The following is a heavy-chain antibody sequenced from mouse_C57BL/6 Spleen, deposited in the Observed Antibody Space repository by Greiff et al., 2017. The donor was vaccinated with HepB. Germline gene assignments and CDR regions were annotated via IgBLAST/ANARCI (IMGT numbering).Heavy chain of an antibody. Sequence: EVQGVESGGDLVKPGGSLKLSCAASGFTFSSYGMSWVRQTPDKRLEWVATISSGGSYTYYPDSVKGRFTISRDNAKNTLYLQMSSLKSEDTAMYYCASDYGYDGAYWGQGTLVTVSA. CDR1: GFTFSSYG. D-gene: IGHD2-2*01. V-gene: IGHV5-6*01. CDR3: ASDYGYDGAY. CDR2: ISSGGSYT. J-gene: IGHJ3*01.